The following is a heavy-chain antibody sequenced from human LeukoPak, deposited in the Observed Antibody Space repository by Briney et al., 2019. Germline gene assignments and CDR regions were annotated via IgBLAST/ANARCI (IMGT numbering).Heavy chain of an antibody. CDR2: IHYSGST. CDR1: GGSISTYY. Sequence: SETLSLTCTVSGGSISTYYWSWIRQPPGKGLEWIGYIHYSGSTNYNPSLKSRVTISVDTSKNQFSLKLSSVTAADTAVYYCARTGIVGATPDYWGQGTLVTVS. CDR3: ARTGIVGATPDY. V-gene: IGHV4-59*01. J-gene: IGHJ4*02. D-gene: IGHD1-26*01.